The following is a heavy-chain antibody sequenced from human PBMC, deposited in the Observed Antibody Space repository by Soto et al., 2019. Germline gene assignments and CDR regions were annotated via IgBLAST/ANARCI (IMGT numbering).Heavy chain of an antibody. CDR2: INFDGSST. J-gene: IGHJ4*02. CDR3: ARGPRGWYGFDY. D-gene: IGHD6-19*01. V-gene: IGHV3-74*01. CDR1: GFDLSSSW. Sequence: EVQLVESGGGLVQPGGSLRLSCAGSGFDLSSSWMHWVRQDPGKGLVWVSRINFDGSSTDYADSVRGRFTISRDNAKNTLYLEMNSLRADDTAVYHCARGPRGWYGFDYWGQGTLVTVSS.